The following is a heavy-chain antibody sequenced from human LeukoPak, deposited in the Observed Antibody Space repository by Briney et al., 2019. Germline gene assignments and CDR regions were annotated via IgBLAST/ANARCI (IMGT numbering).Heavy chain of an antibody. D-gene: IGHD6-13*01. CDR1: GYTFSSYD. CDR3: ARDEGSSWTFDY. CDR2: INPNSGGT. V-gene: IGHV1-2*02. J-gene: IGHJ4*02. Sequence: ASVKVSCKASGYTFSSYDINWVRQATGQGLEWMGWINPNSGGTNYAQKFQGRVTMTRDTSISTAYMELSRLRSDDTAVYYCARDEGSSWTFDYWGQGTLVTVSS.